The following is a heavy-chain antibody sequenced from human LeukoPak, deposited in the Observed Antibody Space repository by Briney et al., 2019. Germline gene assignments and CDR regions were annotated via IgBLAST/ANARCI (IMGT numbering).Heavy chain of an antibody. CDR1: GFTFNTYD. Sequence: PGGTLRLSCAASGFTFNTYDMNWVRQAPGKGLEWVSVISGSGGSTYYADSVKGRFTISRDNSKNTLYLQMNSLRAEDTAVYYCAKEKVPAVPSYFDYWGQGTLVTVSS. V-gene: IGHV3-23*01. D-gene: IGHD2-2*01. J-gene: IGHJ4*02. CDR2: ISGSGGST. CDR3: AKEKVPAVPSYFDY.